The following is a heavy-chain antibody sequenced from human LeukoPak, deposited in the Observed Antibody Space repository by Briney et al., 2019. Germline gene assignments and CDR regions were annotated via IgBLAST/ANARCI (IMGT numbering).Heavy chain of an antibody. CDR2: FDPEDGET. CDR1: GYTLTELS. CDR3: ATVGIAVAGTGWFDP. Sequence: ASVKVSCKVSGYTLTELSMHWVRQAPGKGLELMGGFDPEDGETIYAQKFQGRVTTTEDTSTDTAYMELSSLRSEDTAVYYCATVGIAVAGTGWFDPWGQGTLVTVSS. V-gene: IGHV1-24*01. D-gene: IGHD6-19*01. J-gene: IGHJ5*02.